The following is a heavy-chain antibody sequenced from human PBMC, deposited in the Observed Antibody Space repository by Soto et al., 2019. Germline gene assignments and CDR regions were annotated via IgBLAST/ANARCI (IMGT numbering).Heavy chain of an antibody. D-gene: IGHD3-10*01. V-gene: IGHV1-3*01. CDR2: INAGNGNT. J-gene: IGHJ4*02. CDR1: GYTFTSYA. CDR3: ARDMGFGLSDY. Sequence: ASVKVSCKASGYTFTSYAMHWVRQAPGQRLEWMAWINAGNGNTKYSQKLQGRVTITRDTSASTAYMELSSLRSEDTAVYYCARDMGFGLSDYWGQGTLVTVSS.